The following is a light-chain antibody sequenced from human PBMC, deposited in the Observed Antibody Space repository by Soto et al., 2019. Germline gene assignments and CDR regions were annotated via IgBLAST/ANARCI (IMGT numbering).Light chain of an antibody. V-gene: IGLV2-23*01. CDR3: CSYAGSSTLYV. CDR1: SSDVGSYNL. CDR2: EGS. J-gene: IGLJ1*01. Sequence: QSALTQPASVSGSPGQSITISCTGTSSDVGSYNLVSWYQQHPGKAPKLMIYEGSKRPSGVSNRFSGSKSGNTASLTISGLQADDEADDYCCSYAGSSTLYVFGTGTKVTVL.